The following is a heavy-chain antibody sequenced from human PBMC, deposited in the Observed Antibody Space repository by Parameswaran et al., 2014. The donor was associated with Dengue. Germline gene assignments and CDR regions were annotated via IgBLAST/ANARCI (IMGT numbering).Heavy chain of an antibody. V-gene: IGHV4-59*01. CDR3: ARDKRELLLDYYYGMDV. CDR2: IYYSGST. Sequence: SETLSLTCTVSGGSISSYYWSWIRQPPGKGLEWIGYIYYSGSTNYNPSLKSRVTISVDTSKNQFSLKLSSVTAADTAVYYCARDKRELLLDYYYGMDVWGQGTTVTVSS. D-gene: IGHD1-26*01. CDR1: GGSISSYY. J-gene: IGHJ6*02.